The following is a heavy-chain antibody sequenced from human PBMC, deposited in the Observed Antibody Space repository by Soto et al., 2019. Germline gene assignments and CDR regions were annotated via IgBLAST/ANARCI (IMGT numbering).Heavy chain of an antibody. CDR3: ETGNGRYFDWFDPYFHY. V-gene: IGHV4-38-2*01. J-gene: IGHJ4*02. CDR2: IYYSGRT. Sequence: LELIGSIYYSGRTYYCPSLKSRVTISVDTSKNQFSLKLSSVTAADTAVYYCETGNGRYFDWFDPYFHYWGQGTLVTVSS. D-gene: IGHD3-9*01.